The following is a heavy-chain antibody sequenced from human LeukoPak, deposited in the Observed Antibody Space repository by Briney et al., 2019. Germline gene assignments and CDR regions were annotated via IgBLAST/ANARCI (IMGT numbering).Heavy chain of an antibody. Sequence: GGSLRLSCAASGFTFSSYGMHWVRQAPGKGLEWVAVIWYDGSNKYYADSVKGRFTISRDNSKNTLYLQMNSLRAEDTAVYYCARNYGSGSTDGYYYYGMDVWGQGTTVTVSS. CDR3: ARNYGSGSTDGYYYYGMDV. J-gene: IGHJ6*02. CDR1: GFTFSSYG. CDR2: IWYDGSNK. V-gene: IGHV3-33*01. D-gene: IGHD3-10*01.